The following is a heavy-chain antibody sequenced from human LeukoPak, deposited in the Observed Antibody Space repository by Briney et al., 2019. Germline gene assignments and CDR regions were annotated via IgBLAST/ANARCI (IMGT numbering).Heavy chain of an antibody. CDR2: ISWDGGST. D-gene: IGHD5-18*01. J-gene: IGHJ6*03. CDR1: GFTFDDYT. Sequence: GGSLRLSCAASGFTFDDYTMHWVRQAPGKGLEWVSLISWDGGSTYYADSVKGRFTISRDNSKNSLYLQMNSLRTEDTALYHCAKGMDTAMVPNYYYYMDVWGKGTTVTVSS. CDR3: AKGMDTAMVPNYYYYMDV. V-gene: IGHV3-43*01.